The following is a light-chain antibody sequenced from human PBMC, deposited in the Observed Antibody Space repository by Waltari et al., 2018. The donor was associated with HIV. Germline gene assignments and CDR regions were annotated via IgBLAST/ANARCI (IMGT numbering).Light chain of an antibody. Sequence: AIQLTQSPSSLSASVGDRVTIACRASQGLRNALAWCQQKPGRPPKLLIYDASTLEGGVPSRFSGSMSGTDFNLTISNLQPEDSATYYCQQFRSYPRTFGQGATLEIK. V-gene: IGKV1-13*02. J-gene: IGKJ2*01. CDR1: QGLRNA. CDR2: DAS. CDR3: QQFRSYPRT.